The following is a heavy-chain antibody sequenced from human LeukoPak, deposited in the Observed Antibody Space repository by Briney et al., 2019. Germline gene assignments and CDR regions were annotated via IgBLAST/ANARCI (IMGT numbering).Heavy chain of an antibody. D-gene: IGHD2-15*01. V-gene: IGHV4-39*01. Sequence: SETLSLTCTVSGGSISSSSYYWGWIRQPPGKGLEWIGSIYYSGSTYYNPSLKSRVTISVDTSKNQFSLKLSSVTAADTAVYYCARGRIGYCSGGSCYGGDYWGQGTLVTVSS. J-gene: IGHJ4*02. CDR2: IYYSGST. CDR1: GGSISSSSYY. CDR3: ARGRIGYCSGGSCYGGDY.